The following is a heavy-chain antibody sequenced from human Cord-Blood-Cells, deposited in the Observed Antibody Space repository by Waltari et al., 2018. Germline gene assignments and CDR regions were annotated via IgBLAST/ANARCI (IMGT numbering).Heavy chain of an antibody. V-gene: IGHV1-69-2*01. CDR2: IDPEDGEP. D-gene: IGHD3-10*01. CDR3: AIGDYGYWFDP. CDR1: GYTFTDYY. Sequence: EVQLVQSGAEVKKPGATVKISCKVSGYTFTDYYMHWVQQAPGKGLEWMGLIDPEDGEPIYSEKLQGRVTITADTSTATAYMELRSLRSEDTAVYYCAIGDYGYWFDPWGQGTLVTVSS. J-gene: IGHJ5*02.